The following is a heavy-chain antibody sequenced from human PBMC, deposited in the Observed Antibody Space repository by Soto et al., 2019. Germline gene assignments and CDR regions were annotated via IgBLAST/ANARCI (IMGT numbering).Heavy chain of an antibody. CDR1: GGSISSYY. J-gene: IGHJ2*01. V-gene: IGHV4-4*07. Sequence: SETLSLTCTVSGGSISSYYWSWIRQPAGKGLEWIGRIYTSGSTNYNPSLKSRVTMSVDTSKNQFSLKLSSVTAADTAVYYCARPRLDGDYPYWYFELWGRGTLVTVSS. D-gene: IGHD4-17*01. CDR3: ARPRLDGDYPYWYFEL. CDR2: IYTSGST.